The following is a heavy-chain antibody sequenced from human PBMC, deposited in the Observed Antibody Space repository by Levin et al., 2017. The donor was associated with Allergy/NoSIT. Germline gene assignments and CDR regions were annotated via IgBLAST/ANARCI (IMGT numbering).Heavy chain of an antibody. CDR1: GGSFSGHY. J-gene: IGHJ4*01. CDR3: ARGLRGGPFDC. CDR2: IFHSEDSNYIPS. D-gene: IGHD4-17*01. Sequence: SETLSLTCAVYGGSFSGHYWTWIRQPPGKGLEWIGEIFHSEDSNYIPSHYNPSLKSRVTISLDTSKKQFSLILSSVTAADTAVYYCARGLRGGPFDCWGHGTLVTVSS. V-gene: IGHV4-34*01.